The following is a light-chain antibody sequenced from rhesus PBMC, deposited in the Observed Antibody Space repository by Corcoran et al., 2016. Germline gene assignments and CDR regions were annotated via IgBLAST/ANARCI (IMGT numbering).Light chain of an antibody. CDR3: QHGYGTPLT. J-gene: IGKJ4*01. CDR1: ENVNNF. CDR2: KAS. Sequence: DIQMTQSPSSLSASVGDRVTITCRASENVNNFLNWYQQQQGKAPQPQIYKASTLQSGVPSRLSGSGAVTDYAFTISSLQPEDVATYYCQHGYGTPLTFGGGTKVEMK. V-gene: IGKV1-74*01.